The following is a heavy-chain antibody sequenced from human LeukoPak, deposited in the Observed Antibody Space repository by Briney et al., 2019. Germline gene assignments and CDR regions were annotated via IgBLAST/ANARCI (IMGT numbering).Heavy chain of an antibody. CDR3: AKDQTLGYCSGGSCYPYYYYGMDV. CDR2: ISGSGGGP. J-gene: IGHJ6*02. Sequence: GGSLRLSCAPSGFTFSGYAMSGVRKAPGKGLEGVSVISGSGGGPNYADSVKGRFTISRDNSKNTLYLQMNSLRAEDTAVYYCAKDQTLGYCSGGSCYPYYYYGMDVWGQGTTVTVSS. V-gene: IGHV3-23*01. CDR1: GFTFSGYA. D-gene: IGHD2-15*01.